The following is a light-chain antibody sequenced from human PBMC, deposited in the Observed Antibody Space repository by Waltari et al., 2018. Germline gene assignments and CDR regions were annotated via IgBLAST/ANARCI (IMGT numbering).Light chain of an antibody. CDR2: DVS. J-gene: IGLJ2*01. CDR3: SSYISSDTLEL. Sequence: QSALTQPATVSGSPGQSITISCTGTSSDVGGYNYVSWYQQHPGKAPKLMIYDVSNRPSGVSNRFSGSKSGNTASLTISGLQAEDEAHYYYSSYISSDTLELFGGGTSLTV. CDR1: SSDVGGYNY. V-gene: IGLV2-14*03.